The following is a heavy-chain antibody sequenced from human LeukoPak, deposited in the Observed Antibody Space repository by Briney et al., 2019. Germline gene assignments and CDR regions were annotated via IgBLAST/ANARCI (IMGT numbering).Heavy chain of an antibody. V-gene: IGHV1-46*01. D-gene: IGHD6-13*01. CDR1: GYPFISNY. Sequence: ASVKVSCKASGYPFISNYIHWVRQAPGQGLEWMGIINPSGGSTSYAQKFQGRVTITADKSTSTAYMELSSLRSEDTAVYYCARVVGSSSWYVLGYWGQGTLVTVSS. J-gene: IGHJ4*02. CDR2: INPSGGST. CDR3: ARVVGSSSWYVLGY.